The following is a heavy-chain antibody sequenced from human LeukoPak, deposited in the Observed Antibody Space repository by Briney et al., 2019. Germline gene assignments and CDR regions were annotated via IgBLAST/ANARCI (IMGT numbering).Heavy chain of an antibody. CDR1: GGSFSGYY. CDR2: INHSGST. J-gene: IGHJ3*02. V-gene: IGHV4-34*01. Sequence: SETLSLTCAVYGGSFSGYYWSWIRQPPGRGLEWIGEINHSGSTNYNPSLKSRVTISVDTSKNQFSLKLSSVTAADTAVYYCATDDSSGWLDAFDIWGQGTMVTVSS. CDR3: ATDDSSGWLDAFDI. D-gene: IGHD3-22*01.